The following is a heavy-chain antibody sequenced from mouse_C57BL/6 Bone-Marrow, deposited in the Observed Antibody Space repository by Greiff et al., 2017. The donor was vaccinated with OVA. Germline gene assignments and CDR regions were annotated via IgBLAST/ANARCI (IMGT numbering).Heavy chain of an antibody. J-gene: IGHJ3*01. D-gene: IGHD2-1*01. CDR1: GYTFTSYG. Sequence: VQRVESGAELARPGASVKLSCKASGYTFTSYGISWVKQRTGQGLEWIGEIYPRSGNTYYNEKFKGKATLTADKSSSTAYMELRSLTSEDAAVYFCARSGIYYGNYVGFAYWGQGTLVTVSA. V-gene: IGHV1-81*01. CDR2: IYPRSGNT. CDR3: ARSGIYYGNYVGFAY.